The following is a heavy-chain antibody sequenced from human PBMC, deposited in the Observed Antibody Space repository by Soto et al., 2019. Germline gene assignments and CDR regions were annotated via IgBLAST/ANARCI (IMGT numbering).Heavy chain of an antibody. V-gene: IGHV3-11*04. J-gene: IGHJ3*02. CDR3: AKIRGAWGYGFDI. Sequence: PGGSLRLSCTASGFTFSDYYMSWIRQAPGKGLEWVSYITNTDYTSKYADSVKGRFTMSRDNAKKSLSLQMDSLRAEDTAVDYLAKIRGAWGYGFDIWGPGTMGLGSS. D-gene: IGHD3-10*01. CDR2: ITNTDYTS. CDR1: GFTFSDYY.